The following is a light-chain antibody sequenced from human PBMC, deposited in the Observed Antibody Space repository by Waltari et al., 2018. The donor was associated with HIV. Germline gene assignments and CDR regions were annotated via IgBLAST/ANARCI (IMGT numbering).Light chain of an antibody. Sequence: DIGLTQSPPTLSLSPGERATLSCRASQSVSNSLAWYQQKPGQAPRLLISDATHRATGVPARFRGFASGTDFTLVINGVEPEDFAVYYCHQRSSWPPMHSFGQGTKFEI. V-gene: IGKV3-11*01. CDR2: DAT. J-gene: IGKJ2*03. CDR3: HQRSSWPPMHS. CDR1: QSVSNS.